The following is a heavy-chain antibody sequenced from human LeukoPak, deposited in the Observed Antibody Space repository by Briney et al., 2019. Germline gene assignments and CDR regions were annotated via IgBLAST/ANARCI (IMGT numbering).Heavy chain of an antibody. J-gene: IGHJ4*02. CDR2: IYTSGST. D-gene: IGHD5-12*01. CDR1: GGSISSGSYY. Sequence: SETLSLTRTVSGGSISSGSYYWSWIRQPAGKGLEWIGRIYTSGSTNYNPSLKSRVTISVDTSKNQFSLKLSSVTAADTAVYYCARSFRGYSGYDHQANDYWGQGTLVTVSS. V-gene: IGHV4-61*02. CDR3: ARSFRGYSGYDHQANDY.